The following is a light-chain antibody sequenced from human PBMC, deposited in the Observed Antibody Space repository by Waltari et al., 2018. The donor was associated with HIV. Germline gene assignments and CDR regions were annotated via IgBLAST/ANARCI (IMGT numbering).Light chain of an antibody. Sequence: DVVLTQSPDSVAVSLGERATINCKSSQSLLYRFDGQHYLDWYQQRPGDSPKLLISWSSTREAGVPDRFSGSGSGTDFTLTINNVQPDDAAVYYCQEYYSHYPTFGQGTKVEIK. V-gene: IGKV4-1*01. CDR3: QEYYSHYPT. CDR1: QSLLYRFDGQHY. J-gene: IGKJ1*01. CDR2: WSS.